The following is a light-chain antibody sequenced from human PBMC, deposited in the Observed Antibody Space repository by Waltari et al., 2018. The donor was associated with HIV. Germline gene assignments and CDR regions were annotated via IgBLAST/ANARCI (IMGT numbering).Light chain of an antibody. CDR2: GAS. CDR3: QQYASSVSYT. Sequence: EIVLTQSPGTLSLSPGERATLSCRVSQTITSNYLAWYQQKPGQAPRLPIYGASSMATGIPDRFSGSGSGTDFTLTITKLEPEDFAVYYCQQYASSVSYTFGQGTKLEIK. V-gene: IGKV3-20*01. J-gene: IGKJ2*01. CDR1: QTITSNY.